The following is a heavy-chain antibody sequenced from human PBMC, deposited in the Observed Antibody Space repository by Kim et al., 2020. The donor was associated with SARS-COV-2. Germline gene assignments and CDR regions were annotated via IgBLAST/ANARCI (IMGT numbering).Heavy chain of an antibody. D-gene: IGHD3-16*01. Sequence: SETLSLTCTVSGGSISSYYWSWIRQPPGKGLEWIGYIYYSGSTNYNPSLKSRVTISVDTSKNQFSLKLSSVTAADTAVYYCARATVGGVHFDYWGQGTLVTVSS. CDR2: IYYSGST. CDR3: ARATVGGVHFDY. CDR1: GGSISSYY. J-gene: IGHJ4*02. V-gene: IGHV4-59*01.